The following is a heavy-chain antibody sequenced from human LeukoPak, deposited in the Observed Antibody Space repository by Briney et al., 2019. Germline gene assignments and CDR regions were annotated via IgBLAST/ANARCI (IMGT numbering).Heavy chain of an antibody. J-gene: IGHJ3*02. CDR1: GGSISSYY. CDR3: ARAVPVKYYYDSSGYYPGAFDI. CDR2: IYYSGST. V-gene: IGHV4-59*01. Sequence: SETLSLTCTVSGGSISSYYWSWIRQPPGKGLEWIGYIYYSGSTNYNPSLKSRVTISVDTSKNQFSLKLSSVTAADTAVYYCARAVPVKYYYDSSGYYPGAFDIWGQGTMVTVSS. D-gene: IGHD3-22*01.